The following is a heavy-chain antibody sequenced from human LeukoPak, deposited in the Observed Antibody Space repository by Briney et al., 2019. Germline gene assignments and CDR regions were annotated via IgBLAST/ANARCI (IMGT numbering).Heavy chain of an antibody. V-gene: IGHV3-74*03. CDR2: INSDGYSI. CDR3: VRDRLGLGDY. CDR1: PFTFSGYW. D-gene: IGHD7-27*01. Sequence: PGGSLRLSCTAYPFTFSGYWMHWVRQAPGKGLVWVSRINSDGYSITYADSVKGRFTISRDNAKNTLYLQMNSLIVEDTAVYYCVRDRLGLGDYWGQGTLVTVSS. J-gene: IGHJ4*02.